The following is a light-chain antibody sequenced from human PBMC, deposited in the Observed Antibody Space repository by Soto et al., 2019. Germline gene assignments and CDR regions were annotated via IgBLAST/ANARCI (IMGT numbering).Light chain of an antibody. CDR2: GAS. CDR1: QSVGSTY. V-gene: IGKV3-20*01. Sequence: EIVLTQSPGTLSLSPGERATLSCRASQSVGSTYLAWYQRKPGQAPTLLIYGASNKATGIPDRFSGSGSGTDFTLTISSLQPEDFATYYCQQSYSTPYTFGQGTKLEIK. CDR3: QQSYSTPYT. J-gene: IGKJ2*01.